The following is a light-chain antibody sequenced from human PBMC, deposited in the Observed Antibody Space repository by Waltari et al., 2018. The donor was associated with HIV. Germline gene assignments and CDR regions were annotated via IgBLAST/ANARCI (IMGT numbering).Light chain of an antibody. V-gene: IGKV4-1*01. CDR3: QQYYNTPWT. Sequence: DIILTQSPDTLAVSLGDRATIHCRSSQTVLSDSTHKNYLSWYQQNPGQPPQLLLYWASARESGVPARFSGSGSATDFTLTITDFQAEDAAIYFCQQYYNTPWTFGQGTRADIK. CDR2: WAS. J-gene: IGKJ1*01. CDR1: QTVLSDSTHKNY.